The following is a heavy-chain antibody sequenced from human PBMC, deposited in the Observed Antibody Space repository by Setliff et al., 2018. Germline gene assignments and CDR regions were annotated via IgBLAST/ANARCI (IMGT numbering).Heavy chain of an antibody. CDR1: GYTFTSYG. J-gene: IGHJ4*02. V-gene: IGHV1-69*13. Sequence: SVKVSCKASGYTFTSYGISWVRQAPGQGLEWMGWISAIFGTANYAQKFQGRVTITADESTSTAYMELSSLRSEDTAVYYCARVGDSSSWNYWGQGTLVTVSS. CDR3: ARVGDSSSWNY. CDR2: ISAIFGTA. D-gene: IGHD6-13*01.